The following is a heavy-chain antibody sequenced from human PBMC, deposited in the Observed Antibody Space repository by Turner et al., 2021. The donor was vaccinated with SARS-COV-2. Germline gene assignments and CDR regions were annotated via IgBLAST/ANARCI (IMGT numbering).Heavy chain of an antibody. V-gene: IGHV3-7*03. CDR1: GFTFSTYS. Sequence: EVQLVEYGGVLVQPGESLRLSCAASGFTFSTYSMAWVRHAPGMGLEWLSTIWYPGGDTYYVDSVNGRFTVSRDMNSLYLQMISLRAEDTAIYYCVMAAPRNCAGQTCSLFDSWGQGTLVSVSS. CDR3: VMAAPRNCAGQTCSLFDS. D-gene: IGHD6-13*01. CDR2: IWYPGGDT. J-gene: IGHJ4*02.